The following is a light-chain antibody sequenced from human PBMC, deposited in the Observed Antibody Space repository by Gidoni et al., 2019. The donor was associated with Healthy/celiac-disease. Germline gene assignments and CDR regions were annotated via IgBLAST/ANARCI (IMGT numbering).Light chain of an antibody. CDR1: QSVSSSY. CDR2: GAS. J-gene: IGKJ1*01. V-gene: IGKV3-20*01. CDR3: QQYGSSPWT. Sequence: EIVLTQSPGTLSLSPGERATLACRASQSVSSSYLAWYQQKPGQAPRLLIYGASSRDTGIPDRCSGSGSGTDFTLTISRLEPEDFAVYYCQQYGSSPWTFGQXTKVEIK.